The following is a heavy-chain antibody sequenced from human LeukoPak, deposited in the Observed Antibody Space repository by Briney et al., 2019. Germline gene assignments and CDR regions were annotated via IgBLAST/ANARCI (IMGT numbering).Heavy chain of an antibody. J-gene: IGHJ4*02. CDR1: GGSISSYY. CDR2: IYHSGST. Sequence: SETLSLTCTVSGGSISSYYWSWIRQPPGKGLEWIGYIYHSGSTNYNPSLKSRVTISVDTSKNQFSLKLSSVTAADTAVYYCARSLGATVVPFDYWGQGTLVTVSS. V-gene: IGHV4-59*01. CDR3: ARSLGATVVPFDY. D-gene: IGHD4-23*01.